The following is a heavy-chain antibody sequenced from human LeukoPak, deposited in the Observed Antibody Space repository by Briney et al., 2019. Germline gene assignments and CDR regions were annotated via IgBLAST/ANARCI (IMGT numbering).Heavy chain of an antibody. CDR1: GFTFSNAW. J-gene: IGHJ4*02. CDR3: TVGYYYDSSGYFGHFDY. Sequence: MTGGSLRLSCAASGFTFSNAWMSWVRQAPGKGLEWVGRIKSKTDGGTTDYAAPVKGRFTISRDDSKNTLYLQMNSLKTEDTAVYYCTVGYYYDSSGYFGHFDYWGQGTLVTVSS. CDR2: IKSKTDGGTT. V-gene: IGHV3-15*01. D-gene: IGHD3-22*01.